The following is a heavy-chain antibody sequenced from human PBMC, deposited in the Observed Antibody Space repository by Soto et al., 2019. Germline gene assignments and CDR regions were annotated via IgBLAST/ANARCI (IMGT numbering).Heavy chain of an antibody. J-gene: IGHJ4*02. CDR3: ERFQGRKYPEGRLPSDNRNRLYSFDY. Sequence: SETLCVTCAVYGGSFSGYYWSWIRQPPGKGLEWIGEINHSGSTNYNPSLKSRVTISVDTYKNQFSIKLSSVTAADTTVYYCERFQGRKYPEGRLPSDNRNRLYSFDYWGPGTLATV. V-gene: IGHV4-34*01. CDR2: INHSGST. CDR1: GGSFSGYY. D-gene: IGHD1-20*01.